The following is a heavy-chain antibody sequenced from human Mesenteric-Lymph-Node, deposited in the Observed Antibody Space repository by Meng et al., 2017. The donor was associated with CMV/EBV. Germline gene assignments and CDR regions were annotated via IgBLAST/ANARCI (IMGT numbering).Heavy chain of an antibody. J-gene: IGHJ1*01. V-gene: IGHV3-NL1*01. CDR3: AKDRNSNSFWYFQH. D-gene: IGHD6-6*01. Sequence: GSLRLSCAASGFMFSSYGMHWVRQAPGKGLEWVSRIGWDGVTTYYADSVKGRFTISRDNAKNSLYLQMNSLRVEDTAFYYCAKDRNSNSFWYFQHWGQGTLVTVSS. CDR1: GFMFSSYG. CDR2: IGWDGVTT.